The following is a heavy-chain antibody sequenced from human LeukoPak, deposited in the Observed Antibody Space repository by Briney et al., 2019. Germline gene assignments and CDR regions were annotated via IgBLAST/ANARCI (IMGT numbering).Heavy chain of an antibody. CDR3: ARPDYYDSSGYYYGFDH. CDR2: IYPGDSDT. D-gene: IGHD3-22*01. Sequence: GESLNISCNGSGYSFTNYWIGWVRQMPGKGLEWMGIIYPGDSDTRYSPSFQGQVTISADKSISTAYLQWSSLKASDTAMYYCARPDYYDSSGYYYGFDHWGQGTLVTVSS. V-gene: IGHV5-51*01. CDR1: GYSFTNYW. J-gene: IGHJ4*02.